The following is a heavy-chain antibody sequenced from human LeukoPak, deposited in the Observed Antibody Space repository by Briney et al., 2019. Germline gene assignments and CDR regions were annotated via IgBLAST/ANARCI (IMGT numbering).Heavy chain of an antibody. D-gene: IGHD5-12*01. CDR1: GFIFSNFA. J-gene: IGHJ5*02. CDR2: NRSSSET. Sequence: GGSLRLSCAASGFIFSNFAMSWVRQAPGKGLEWVSHNRSSSETFYADSVKGRFTISRDNARNSLYLQMNNLRGEDTAIYYCARDAGNSGYGCDLWGQGTLVTVSS. V-gene: IGHV3-48*01. CDR3: ARDAGNSGYGCDL.